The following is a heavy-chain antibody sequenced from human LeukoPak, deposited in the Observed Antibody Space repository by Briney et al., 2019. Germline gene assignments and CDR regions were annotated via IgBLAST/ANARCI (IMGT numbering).Heavy chain of an antibody. Sequence: GGSLRLSCAASGFTFSSYGMHWVRQAPGKGLEWVAVIWYDGSNKYYADSVKGRFTISRDNSKNTLYLQMNSLRAEDTAVYYCAREPQGIAVAGSPWGQGTMVTVSS. D-gene: IGHD6-19*01. V-gene: IGHV3-33*01. J-gene: IGHJ3*01. CDR3: AREPQGIAVAGSP. CDR1: GFTFSSYG. CDR2: IWYDGSNK.